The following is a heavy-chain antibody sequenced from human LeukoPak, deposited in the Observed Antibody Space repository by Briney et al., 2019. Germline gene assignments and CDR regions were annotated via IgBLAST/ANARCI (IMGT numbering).Heavy chain of an antibody. CDR2: ISAYNGNT. CDR3: ASGEMATIRPPSYYYYYMDV. V-gene: IGHV1-18*01. J-gene: IGHJ6*03. CDR1: GYTFTSYG. D-gene: IGHD5-24*01. Sequence: ASVKVSCKASGYTFTSYGISWVRQAPGQGLEWMGWISAYNGNTHYAQKLQGRVTMTTDTSTSTVYMELRSLRSEDTAVYYCASGEMATIRPPSYYYYYMDVWGKGTTVTISS.